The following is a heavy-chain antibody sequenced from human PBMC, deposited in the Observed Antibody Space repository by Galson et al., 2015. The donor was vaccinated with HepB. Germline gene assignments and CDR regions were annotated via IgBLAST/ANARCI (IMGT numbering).Heavy chain of an antibody. J-gene: IGHJ4*02. D-gene: IGHD3-10*01. CDR2: INPNSGAT. CDR3: ARDGSGSYFEYYFDY. V-gene: IGHV1-2*02. CDR1: GYTFTGNY. Sequence: SVKVSCKASGYTFTGNYVHWVRQAPGQGLKWMGWINPNSGATNCAQNFQGRVTMTMDTSISTAYMELTRLRTDDTAMYYCARDGSGSYFEYYFDYWGQGTLVTVSA.